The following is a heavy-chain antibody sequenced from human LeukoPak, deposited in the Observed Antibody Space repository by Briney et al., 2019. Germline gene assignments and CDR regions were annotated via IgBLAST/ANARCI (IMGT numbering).Heavy chain of an antibody. CDR3: SAGSYRFDY. CDR1: GFTFSSYW. Sequence: GGSLRLYCAASGFTFSSYWMNWVRQAPGKGLVWVSRIASDGSSTSYADSVKGRFTISRDNAKNTLYLQMNSLRAEDTAVYYCSAGSYRFDYWGQGTLVTVSS. J-gene: IGHJ4*02. CDR2: IASDGSST. D-gene: IGHD1-26*01. V-gene: IGHV3-74*01.